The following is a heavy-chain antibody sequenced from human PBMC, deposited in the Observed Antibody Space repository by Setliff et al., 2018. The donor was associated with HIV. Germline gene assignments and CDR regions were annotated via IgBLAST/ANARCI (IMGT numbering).Heavy chain of an antibody. Sequence: SETLSLTCVVYGGSFTNYYWSWIRQPPGKGLECIGEINHSGSTNYNPSLKSRVTISVDTSKNQFSLKLNSMTAADTAVYFCARKVGRDFDYWGQGTQVTVSS. D-gene: IGHD2-2*01. CDR2: INHSGST. CDR1: GGSFTNYY. J-gene: IGHJ4*02. V-gene: IGHV4-34*01. CDR3: ARKVGRDFDY.